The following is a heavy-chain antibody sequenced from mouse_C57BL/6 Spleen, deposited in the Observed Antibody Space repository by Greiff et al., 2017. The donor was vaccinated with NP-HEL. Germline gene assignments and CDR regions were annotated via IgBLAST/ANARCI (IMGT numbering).Heavy chain of an antibody. V-gene: IGHV1-55*01. CDR2: IYPGSGST. Sequence: QVQLKQPGAELVKPGASVKMSCKASGYTFTSYWITWVKQRPGQGLEWIGDIYPGSGSTNYNEKFKSKATLTVDTSSSTAYMQLSSLTSEDSAVYYCARDDYDAVWYFDVWGTGTTVTVSS. CDR3: ARDDYDAVWYFDV. J-gene: IGHJ1*03. D-gene: IGHD2-4*01. CDR1: GYTFTSYW.